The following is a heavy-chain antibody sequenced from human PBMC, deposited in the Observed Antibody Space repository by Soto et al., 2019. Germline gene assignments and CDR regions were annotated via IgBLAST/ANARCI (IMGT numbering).Heavy chain of an antibody. J-gene: IGHJ6*02. Sequence: QVQLVQSGAEVKKPGSSVKVSCKASGGTFSSYAISWVRQAPGQGLEWMGGIIPIFGTANYAQKFQGRVTITADESTSTSYMELSSLRSEDTAVYSCARKRGVLLWFGKYGMDVWGQGTTVTVSS. CDR2: IIPIFGTA. V-gene: IGHV1-69*01. D-gene: IGHD3-10*01. CDR1: GGTFSSYA. CDR3: ARKRGVLLWFGKYGMDV.